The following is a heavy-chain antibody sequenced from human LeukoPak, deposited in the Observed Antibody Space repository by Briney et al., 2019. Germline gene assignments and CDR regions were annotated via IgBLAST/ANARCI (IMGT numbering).Heavy chain of an antibody. D-gene: IGHD5-18*01. J-gene: IGHJ3*02. CDR3: ARDLDSYPDAFDI. CDR1: GFTFSSYA. CDR2: ISGSGGST. V-gene: IGHV3-23*01. Sequence: PGGSLRLSCAASGFTFSSYAMSWVRQAPGKGLEWVSAISGSGGSTYYADSVKGRFTISRDNSKNTLYLQMNSLRAEDTAVYYCARDLDSYPDAFDIWGQGTMVTVSS.